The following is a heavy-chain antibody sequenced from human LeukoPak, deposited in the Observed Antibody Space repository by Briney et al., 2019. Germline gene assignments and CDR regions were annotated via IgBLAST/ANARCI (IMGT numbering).Heavy chain of an antibody. Sequence: GGSLRLSCAASGFTVSSNYMSWVRQAPGKGLEWVSIIYSGGTTYYADSVKGRFTISRDNSKNTLYLQMNSLRAEDTAVYYCAREGSIVPHQDLDCWGQGTLVTVSS. V-gene: IGHV3-66*01. D-gene: IGHD2-8*01. CDR3: AREGSIVPHQDLDC. CDR2: IYSGGTT. J-gene: IGHJ4*02. CDR1: GFTVSSNY.